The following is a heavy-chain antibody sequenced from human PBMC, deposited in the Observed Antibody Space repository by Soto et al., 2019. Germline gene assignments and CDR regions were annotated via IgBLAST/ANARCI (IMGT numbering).Heavy chain of an antibody. V-gene: IGHV4-39*01. J-gene: IGHJ4*02. CDR2: IYYSGST. CDR1: GGSISSSSYY. Sequence: PSETLSLTCTVSGGSISSSSYYWGWIRQPPGKGLEWIGSIYYSGSTYYNPSLKSRVTISVDTSKNQFSLKLSSVTAADTAVYYCARWGSSLIPFDYWGQGTLVTVSS. D-gene: IGHD6-13*01. CDR3: ARWGSSLIPFDY.